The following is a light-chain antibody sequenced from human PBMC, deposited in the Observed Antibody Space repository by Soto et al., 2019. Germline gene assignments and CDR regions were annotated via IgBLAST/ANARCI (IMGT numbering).Light chain of an antibody. Sequence: EIVLTQSPATLSLSPGERATLSCRASESVGSPYLAWYQQKPGQAPRLFIYGASNRATGVPDRFSGSGSGTDFTLTISRLEPEDFAVYYCHQYATTYTFGQGTKVEIK. V-gene: IGKV3-20*01. CDR2: GAS. CDR3: HQYATTYT. J-gene: IGKJ2*01. CDR1: ESVGSPY.